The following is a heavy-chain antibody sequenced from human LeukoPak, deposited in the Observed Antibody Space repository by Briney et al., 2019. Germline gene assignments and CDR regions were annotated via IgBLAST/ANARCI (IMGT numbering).Heavy chain of an antibody. CDR3: ARVGGYDWESFYDY. D-gene: IGHD5-12*01. Sequence: SETLSLTCTVSGGSISSYYWSWIRQPPGKGLEWIGYIYYSGSTNYNPSLKSRVTIPVDTSKNQFSLKLSSVTAADTAMYYCARVGGYDWESFYDYWGQGSLVTVSS. J-gene: IGHJ4*02. CDR2: IYYSGST. CDR1: GGSISSYY. V-gene: IGHV4-59*01.